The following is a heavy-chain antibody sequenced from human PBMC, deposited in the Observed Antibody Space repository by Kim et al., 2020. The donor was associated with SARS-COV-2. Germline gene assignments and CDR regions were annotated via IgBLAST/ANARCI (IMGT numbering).Heavy chain of an antibody. CDR1: GGTFSSYA. J-gene: IGHJ6*02. V-gene: IGHV1-69*04. D-gene: IGHD3-9*01. CDR3: ARGRRDDILTGYLEDYYYYGMDV. CDR2: IIPILGIA. Sequence: SVKVSCKASGGTFSSYAISWVRQAPGQGLEWMGRIIPILGIANYAQKFQGRVTITADKSTSTAYMELSSLRSEDTAVYYCARGRRDDILTGYLEDYYYYGMDVWGQGTTVTVSS.